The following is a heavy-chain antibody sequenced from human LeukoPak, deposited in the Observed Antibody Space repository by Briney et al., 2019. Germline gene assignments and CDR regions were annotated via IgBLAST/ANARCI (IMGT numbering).Heavy chain of an antibody. Sequence: ASVKVSCKASGGTFSSYAISWVRQAPGQGLEWMGIINPSGDSTNYAQKFQGRVTMTRDTSTSTVYMELSSLRSEDTAVYYCARGGFRSGYEHNFDYWGQGTLVTVSS. V-gene: IGHV1-46*01. CDR3: ARGGFRSGYEHNFDY. CDR2: INPSGDST. CDR1: GGTFSSYA. D-gene: IGHD5-12*01. J-gene: IGHJ4*02.